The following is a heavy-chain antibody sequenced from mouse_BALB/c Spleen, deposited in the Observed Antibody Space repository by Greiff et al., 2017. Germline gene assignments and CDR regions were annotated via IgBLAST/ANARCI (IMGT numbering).Heavy chain of an antibody. J-gene: IGHJ4*01. CDR3: ARSYYYCSSTYAMDY. D-gene: IGHD1-1*01. CDR2: INPYNDGT. Sequence: VQLQQSGPELVKPGASVKMSCKASGYTFTSYVMHWVKQKPGQGLEWIGYINPYNDGTKYNEKFKGKATLTSDKSSSTAYMELSSLTSEDSAVYYCARSYYYCSSTYAMDYWGQGTSVTVSS. V-gene: IGHV1-14*01. CDR1: GYTFTSYV.